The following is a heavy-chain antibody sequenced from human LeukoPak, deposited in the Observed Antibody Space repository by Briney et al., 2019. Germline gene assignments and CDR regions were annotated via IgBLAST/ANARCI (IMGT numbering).Heavy chain of an antibody. V-gene: IGHV4-34*01. CDR3: ARGMSPQPHPLSAEHIIAVAGRYNWFDP. D-gene: IGHD6-19*01. J-gene: IGHJ5*02. CDR2: INHSGST. Sequence: SETLSLTCAVYGGSFSGYYWSWIRQPPGKGLEGIGEINHSGSTNYNPSLKSRVTISVYTSKNQFSLKLSSVTAADTAVYYCARGMSPQPHPLSAEHIIAVAGRYNWFDPWGQGTLVTVSS. CDR1: GGSFSGYY.